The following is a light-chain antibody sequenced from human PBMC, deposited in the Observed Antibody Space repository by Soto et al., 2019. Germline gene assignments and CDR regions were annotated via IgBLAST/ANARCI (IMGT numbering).Light chain of an antibody. Sequence: EIQMTQSPSSLSAVVGDRVTITCRASQDISNSLVWIQQKPGKAPKSLIYRASILQSGVPSRCSGRGSGTDFTLTITSLQPEDFATYYCQQSYTHPITFGQGTRLEI. CDR2: RAS. V-gene: IGKV1-16*01. CDR3: QQSYTHPIT. CDR1: QDISNS. J-gene: IGKJ5*01.